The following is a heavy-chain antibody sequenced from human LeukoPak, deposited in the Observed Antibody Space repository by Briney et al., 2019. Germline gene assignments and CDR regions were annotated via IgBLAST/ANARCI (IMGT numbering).Heavy chain of an antibody. CDR2: IWYDGSNK. V-gene: IGHV3-33*01. Sequence: GGSLRLSCAASGFTFSSYGMHWVRQAPGKGLEWVAVIWYDGSNKYYADSVKGRFTISRDNSKNTLYLQMNSLRAEGTAVCYCARDLIDILTGYGPGFDYWGQGTLVTVSS. J-gene: IGHJ4*02. CDR1: GFTFSSYG. D-gene: IGHD3-9*01. CDR3: ARDLIDILTGYGPGFDY.